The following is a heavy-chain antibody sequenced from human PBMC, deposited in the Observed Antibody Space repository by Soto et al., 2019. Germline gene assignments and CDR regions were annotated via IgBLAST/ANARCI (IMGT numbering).Heavy chain of an antibody. CDR2: ISYDGSNK. V-gene: IGHV3-30-3*01. Sequence: SGFTFSSYAMHWVRQAPGKGLEWVAVISYDGSNKYYADSVKGRFTISRDNSKNTLYLQMNSLRAEDTAVYYCANIVVVVAADAFDIWGQGTMVTVSS. D-gene: IGHD2-15*01. CDR1: GFTFSSYA. J-gene: IGHJ3*02. CDR3: ANIVVVVAADAFDI.